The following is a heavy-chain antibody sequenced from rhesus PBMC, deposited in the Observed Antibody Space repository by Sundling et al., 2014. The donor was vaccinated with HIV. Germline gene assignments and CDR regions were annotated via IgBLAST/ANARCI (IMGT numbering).Heavy chain of an antibody. CDR3: ARDHSSGWPHFDY. V-gene: IGHV2S1*01. Sequence: QVTLKESGPALVEPTQTLTLTCAFSGFSLSSSGVGVGWIRQPPGKALEWLATVYWDDDKHYTTSLKSRLTISKDTSKNQVVLTMTNMDPVDTATYYCARDHSSGWPHFDYWGQGVVVTVSS. J-gene: IGHJ6*01. CDR1: GFSLSSSGVG. CDR2: VYWDDDK. D-gene: IGHD6-31*01.